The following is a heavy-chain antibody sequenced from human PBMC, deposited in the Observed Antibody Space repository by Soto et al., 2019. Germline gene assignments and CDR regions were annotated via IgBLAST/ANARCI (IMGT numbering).Heavy chain of an antibody. CDR3: VSRRGIVTAGPIFDY. D-gene: IGHD6-13*01. CDR1: GDAISSGGYY. Sequence: SETLSLTCTVSGDAISSGGYYWTWIRQHPGKGLEWIGYIYYSGSTFYNPSLKSRLTISVDTSKNQFSLKLTSVTAADTAVYYCVSRRGIVTAGPIFDYWGQGTLVTVSS. V-gene: IGHV4-31*03. CDR2: IYYSGST. J-gene: IGHJ4*02.